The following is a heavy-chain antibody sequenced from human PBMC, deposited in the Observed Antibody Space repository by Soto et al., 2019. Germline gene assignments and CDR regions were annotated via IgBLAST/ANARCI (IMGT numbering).Heavy chain of an antibody. Sequence: GGSLRLSCAASGFTFSSYAMHWVRQAPGKGLEWVAVISYDGSNKYYADSVKGRFTISRDNSKNTLYLQMNSLRAEDTAVYYCARDRIDYDILTRLRPYYFDYWGQATLVTVSS. CDR1: GFTFSSYA. D-gene: IGHD3-9*01. J-gene: IGHJ4*02. CDR3: ARDRIDYDILTRLRPYYFDY. V-gene: IGHV3-30-3*01. CDR2: ISYDGSNK.